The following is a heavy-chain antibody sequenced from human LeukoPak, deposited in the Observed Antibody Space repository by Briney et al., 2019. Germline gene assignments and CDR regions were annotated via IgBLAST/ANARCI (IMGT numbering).Heavy chain of an antibody. CDR3: AKGKVVPATIYDY. V-gene: IGHV3-48*04. CDR1: GFTFSSYS. CDR2: ISSSSSTI. Sequence: GGSLRLSCAASGFTFSSYSMNWVRQAPGKGLEWVSYISSSSSTIYYADSVKGRFTISRDNAKNSLYLQMNSLRAEDTAVYYCAKGKVVPATIYDYWGQGTLVTVSS. J-gene: IGHJ4*02. D-gene: IGHD2-2*02.